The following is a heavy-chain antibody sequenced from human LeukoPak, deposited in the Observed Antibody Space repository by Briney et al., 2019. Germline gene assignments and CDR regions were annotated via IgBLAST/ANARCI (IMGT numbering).Heavy chain of an antibody. J-gene: IGHJ4*02. CDR2: TYPGDSDT. D-gene: IGHD5-12*01. CDR1: GYSFTNYW. V-gene: IGHV5-51*01. CDR3: ARQGTIVAGTLCTTFDY. Sequence: GESLKISCKASGYSFTNYWIGWVRQLPEKGLEWMGITYPGDSDTKYSSSFQGQVTISADKSINTAYLQWSSLRASDTAMYYCARQGTIVAGTLCTTFDYWGQGTLLTVSS.